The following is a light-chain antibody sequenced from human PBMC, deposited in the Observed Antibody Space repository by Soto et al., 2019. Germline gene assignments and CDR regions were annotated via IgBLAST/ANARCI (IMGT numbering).Light chain of an antibody. CDR2: AAS. V-gene: IGKV1-17*01. CDR1: QDITTY. CDR3: LQHNSYPWT. J-gene: IGKJ1*01. Sequence: DIQMTQSPSSLSACVGDRVPITCQTSQDITTYLGWYKQKPGKAPKRLIYAASSLQSGVPSRFSGSGSGTEFTLTISSLQPEDFETYYCLQHNSYPWTFGQGTKVDI.